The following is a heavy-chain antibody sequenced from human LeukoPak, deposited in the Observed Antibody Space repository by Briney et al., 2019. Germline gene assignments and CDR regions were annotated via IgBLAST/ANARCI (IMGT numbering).Heavy chain of an antibody. V-gene: IGHV1-2*02. CDR2: INSNSGGT. Sequence: ASVKVSCKASGYTFTGYYMHWVRQAPGQGLEWMGLINSNSGGTNYAQKVKGRVTMTRDTSISTAYMELSRLRSEDTAVYYCARDWYSGSYYPYFDYWGQGTLVTVSS. CDR1: GYTFTGYY. J-gene: IGHJ4*02. CDR3: ARDWYSGSYYPYFDY. D-gene: IGHD1-26*01.